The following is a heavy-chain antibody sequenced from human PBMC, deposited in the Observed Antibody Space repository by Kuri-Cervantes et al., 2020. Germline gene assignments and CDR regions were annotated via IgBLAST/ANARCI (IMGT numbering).Heavy chain of an antibody. CDR2: IYYSGST. V-gene: IGHV4-59*13. J-gene: IGHJ2*01. CDR1: GCSISSYY. Sequence: GSLRLSCTVSGCSISSYYWSWIRQPPGKGLEWIGYIYYSGSTNYNPSLKSRVTISVDTSKNQFSLKLSSVTAADTAVYYCARVPYDSSGYYRNYWYFDLWGRGTLVTVSS. CDR3: ARVPYDSSGYYRNYWYFDL. D-gene: IGHD3-22*01.